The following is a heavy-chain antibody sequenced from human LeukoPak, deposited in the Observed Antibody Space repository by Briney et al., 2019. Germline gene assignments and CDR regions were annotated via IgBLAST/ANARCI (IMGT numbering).Heavy chain of an antibody. CDR2: IYYSGST. D-gene: IGHD3-10*01. V-gene: IGHV4-39*01. CDR3: ASYGSGSYRFDP. Sequence: SETLSLTCTVSGGSISSSYYYWGWIRQPPGKGLEWIGSIYYSGSTYYNPSLKSRVTISVDTSKNQFSLKLRSVTAADTAVYYCASYGSGSYRFDPWGQGTLVTVSS. J-gene: IGHJ5*02. CDR1: GGSISSSYYY.